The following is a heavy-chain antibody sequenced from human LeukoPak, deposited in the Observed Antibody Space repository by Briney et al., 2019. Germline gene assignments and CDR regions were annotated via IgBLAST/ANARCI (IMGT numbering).Heavy chain of an antibody. J-gene: IGHJ4*02. CDR1: GGSISSSSYY. Sequence: KPSETLSLTCTVSGGSISSSSYYWGWIRQPPGKGLEWIGSIYYSGSTYYNPSLKSRVTISVDTSKNQFSLKLSSVTAADTAVYYCARARLRYYFDYWGQGTLVTVSS. CDR2: IYYSGST. D-gene: IGHD4/OR15-4a*01. V-gene: IGHV4-39*07. CDR3: ARARLRYYFDY.